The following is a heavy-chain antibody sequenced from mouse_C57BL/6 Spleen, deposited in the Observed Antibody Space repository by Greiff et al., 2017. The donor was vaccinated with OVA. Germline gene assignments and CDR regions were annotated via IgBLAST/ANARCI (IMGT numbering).Heavy chain of an antibody. J-gene: IGHJ1*03. CDR2: FYPGSGSI. D-gene: IGHD2-2*01. Sequence: VQLQQSGAELVKPGASVKLSCKASGYTFTEYTIHWVKQRSGQGLEWIGWFYPGSGSIKYNEKFKDKATLTADKSSSTAYMELSRLTSEDSAVYCWARHEERVFYYGNDETYFDVWGTGTTVTVSS. CDR3: ARHEERVFYYGNDETYFDV. V-gene: IGHV1-62-2*01. CDR1: GYTFTEYT.